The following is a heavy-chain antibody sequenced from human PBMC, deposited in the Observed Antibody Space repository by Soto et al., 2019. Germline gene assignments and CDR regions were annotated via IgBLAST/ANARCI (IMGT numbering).Heavy chain of an antibody. Sequence: ASVKVSCKASGYTFTGYYMHWVRQAPGQGLEWMGWINPNSGGTNYAQKFQGRVTMTRDTSISTAYMELSRLRSDDTAVYYCANIRGYSYGYDFDYWGQGTLVTLSS. D-gene: IGHD5-18*01. J-gene: IGHJ4*02. CDR1: GYTFTGYY. V-gene: IGHV1-2*02. CDR3: ANIRGYSYGYDFDY. CDR2: INPNSGGT.